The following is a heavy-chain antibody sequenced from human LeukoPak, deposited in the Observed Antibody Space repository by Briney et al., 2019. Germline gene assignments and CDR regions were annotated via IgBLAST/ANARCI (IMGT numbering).Heavy chain of an antibody. V-gene: IGHV1-46*01. J-gene: IGHJ4*02. CDR1: GFSLTHDA. CDR2: IYPRDGST. Sequence: PGGSLRLSCAASGFSLTHDAIHWVRQAPGQGLEWMGMIYPRDGSTSYAQKFQGRVTVTRDTSTSTVHMELSGLRSEDTAVYYCARDQEGFDYWGQGTLVTVSS. CDR3: ARDQEGFDY.